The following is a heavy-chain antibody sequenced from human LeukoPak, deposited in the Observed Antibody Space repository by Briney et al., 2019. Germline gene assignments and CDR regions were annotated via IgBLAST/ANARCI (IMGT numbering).Heavy chain of an antibody. D-gene: IGHD6-6*01. J-gene: IGHJ6*02. CDR1: GGSISSGGYY. Sequence: SETLSLTCTVSGGSISSGGYYWSWIRQHPGKGLEWIGYIYYSGSTYYNPSLKSRVTISVDTSKNQFPLKLSSVTAADTAVYYCASQLPDSSSYYYYYGMDVWGQGTTVTVSS. CDR3: ASQLPDSSSYYYYYGMDV. CDR2: IYYSGST. V-gene: IGHV4-31*03.